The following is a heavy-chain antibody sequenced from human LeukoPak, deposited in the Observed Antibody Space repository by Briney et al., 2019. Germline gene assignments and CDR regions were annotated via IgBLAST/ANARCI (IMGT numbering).Heavy chain of an antibody. V-gene: IGHV1-18*01. CDR2: ISAYNGNT. CDR1: GGTFSSYA. Sequence: ASVKVSCKASGGTFSSYAISWVRQAPGQGLEWMGWISAYNGNTNYAQKLQGRVTMTTDTSTSTAYMELRSLRSDDTAVYYCARKTGYSSRSYYYYGMDVWGQGTTVTVSS. CDR3: ARKTGYSSRSYYYYGMDV. D-gene: IGHD6-13*01. J-gene: IGHJ6*02.